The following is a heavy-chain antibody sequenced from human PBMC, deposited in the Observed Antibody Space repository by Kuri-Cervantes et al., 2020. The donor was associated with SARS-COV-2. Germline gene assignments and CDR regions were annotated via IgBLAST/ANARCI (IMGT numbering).Heavy chain of an antibody. CDR2: ISYDGSNK. V-gene: IGHV3-30-3*01. CDR1: GFTFSSYA. J-gene: IGHJ4*02. CDR3: ARDSYNRGPPGIDY. D-gene: IGHD1-14*01. Sequence: GESLKISCAASGFTFSSYAMHWVRQAPGKGLEWVAVISYDGSNKYYADSVKGRFTISRDNSKNTLYLQMNSLRAEDTAVYYCARDSYNRGPPGIDYWGQGTLVTVSS.